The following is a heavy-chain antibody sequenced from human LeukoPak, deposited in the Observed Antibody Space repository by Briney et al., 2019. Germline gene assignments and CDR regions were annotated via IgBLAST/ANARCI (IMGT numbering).Heavy chain of an antibody. CDR3: ATTRRYYYDSSGPDAFDL. Sequence: ASVKVSCKASGYTFTGYYIHWVRQAPGQGLEWMGWINPNSDGTNYAQNFQGSITMTRDTSISTAYMELSRLRSDDTAVYYVATTRRYYYDSSGPDAFDLWGQGIMVTVSS. CDR1: GYTFTGYY. D-gene: IGHD3-22*01. CDR2: INPNSDGT. V-gene: IGHV1-2*02. J-gene: IGHJ3*01.